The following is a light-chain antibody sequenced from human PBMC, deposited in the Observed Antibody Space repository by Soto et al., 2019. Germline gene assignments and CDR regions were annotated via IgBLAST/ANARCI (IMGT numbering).Light chain of an antibody. Sequence: QSVLTQPPSASGTPGQRVTISCSGSSSNIGSNYVYWYQQLPGTAPNLLIYSNNQRPSGVPDRFSGSKSGTSASLAISVLRSEDEADYDCAAWDDSMSGPVVFGGGTKLTVL. V-gene: IGLV1-47*02. J-gene: IGLJ2*01. CDR1: SSNIGSNY. CDR3: AAWDDSMSGPVV. CDR2: SNN.